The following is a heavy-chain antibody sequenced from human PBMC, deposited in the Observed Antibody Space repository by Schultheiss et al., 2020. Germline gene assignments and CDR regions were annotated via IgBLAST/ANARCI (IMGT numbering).Heavy chain of an antibody. CDR1: GFTFSSYS. V-gene: IGHV3-15*01. Sequence: GGSLRLSCAASGFTFSSYSMNWVRQAPGKGLEWVGRIKSKTDGGTTDYAAPVKGRFTISRDDSKNTLYLQMNSLKTEDTAVYYCTTVGWDWNYVYYYYGMDVWGQGTTVTVSS. J-gene: IGHJ6*02. D-gene: IGHD1-7*01. CDR2: IKSKTDGGTT. CDR3: TTVGWDWNYVYYYYGMDV.